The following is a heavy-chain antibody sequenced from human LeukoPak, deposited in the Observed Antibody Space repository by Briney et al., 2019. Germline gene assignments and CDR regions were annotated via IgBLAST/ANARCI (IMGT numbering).Heavy chain of an antibody. CDR2: IYHSGST. Sequence: PSGTLSLTCAVSGGSISSSNWWSWVRQPPGKGLEWIGEIYHSGSTNYNPSLKSRVTISLDTSKNQFSLKLSSVTAADTAVYYCARLEDTAMAFDYWGQGTLVTVSS. CDR3: ARLEDTAMAFDY. J-gene: IGHJ4*02. V-gene: IGHV4-4*02. D-gene: IGHD5-18*01. CDR1: GGSISSSNW.